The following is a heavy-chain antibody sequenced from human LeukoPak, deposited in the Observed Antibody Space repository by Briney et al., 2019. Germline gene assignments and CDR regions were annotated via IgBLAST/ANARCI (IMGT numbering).Heavy chain of an antibody. J-gene: IGHJ6*03. Sequence: PSETLSLTCAVSGGSISSNSYYWGWIRQPPGKGLEWIGSIYYSGSTYYNPSLKSRVTISVDTSKNQFSLKLSSVTAADTAVYYCARDFSSSSSVYYYYYMDVWGKGTTVTVSS. CDR3: ARDFSSSSSVYYYYYMDV. V-gene: IGHV4-39*02. CDR2: IYYSGST. CDR1: GGSISSNSYY. D-gene: IGHD6-6*01.